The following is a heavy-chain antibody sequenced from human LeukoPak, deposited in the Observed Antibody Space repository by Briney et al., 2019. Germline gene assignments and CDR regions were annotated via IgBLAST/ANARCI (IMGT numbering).Heavy chain of an antibody. J-gene: IGHJ4*02. CDR2: FGSRDTTV. V-gene: IGHV3-48*02. CDR3: VRYSDSAFDY. CDR1: GFTFSDYS. Sequence: GGSLRLSCVTSGFTFSDYSMVWVRQAPGKGLEWISYFGSRDTTVFYAHSVRGRFTTSRDNAKNSLYLQMNSLRDDDTAVYYCVRYSDSAFDYWGQGILVTVSP. D-gene: IGHD4-17*01.